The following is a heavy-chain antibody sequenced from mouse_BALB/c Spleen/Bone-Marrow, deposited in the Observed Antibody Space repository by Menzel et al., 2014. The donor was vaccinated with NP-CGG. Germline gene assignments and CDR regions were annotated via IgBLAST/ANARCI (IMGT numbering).Heavy chain of an antibody. CDR1: GYTFTSYW. CDR3: ALYYYGSLDY. Sequence: QVQLQQSGAELVKPGASVKLSCKASGYTFTSYWMHWVKRRPGQGLEWIGEINPSNGRTNYNEKFKSKATLTVDKSSSTAYMQLSSLTSEDSAVYYCALYYYGSLDYWGQGTTLTVSS. CDR2: INPSNGRT. V-gene: IGHV1S81*02. D-gene: IGHD1-1*01. J-gene: IGHJ2*01.